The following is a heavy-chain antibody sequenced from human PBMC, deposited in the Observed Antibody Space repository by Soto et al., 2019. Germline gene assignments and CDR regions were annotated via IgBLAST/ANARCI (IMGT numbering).Heavy chain of an antibody. CDR3: ARTCSTASCYLTFDY. CDR2: IKQDGSEK. Sequence: GGSLRLSCAASGIIFTSYWMSWVRQAPGKGLEWVANIKQDGSEKYYVDSVKGRFTISRDNAKNSLYLQMNSLRAEDTAVYYCARTCSTASCYLTFDYWGQGTLVTVSS. V-gene: IGHV3-7*03. CDR1: GIIFTSYW. J-gene: IGHJ4*02. D-gene: IGHD2-2*01.